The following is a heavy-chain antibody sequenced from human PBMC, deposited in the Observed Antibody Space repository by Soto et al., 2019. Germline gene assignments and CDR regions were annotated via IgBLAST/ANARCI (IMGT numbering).Heavy chain of an antibody. CDR3: ARDTQYSFDY. Sequence: GGSLRLSCTASGFTFASYSMNWVRQAPGKGLEWISYIGCTGSTSIWYADSVKGRFTISRDNAKNSLYLHMNSLTDEDTAVYYCARDTQYSFDYWGLGTLVTVSS. V-gene: IGHV3-48*02. CDR2: IGCTGSTSI. CDR1: GFTFASYS. J-gene: IGHJ4*02.